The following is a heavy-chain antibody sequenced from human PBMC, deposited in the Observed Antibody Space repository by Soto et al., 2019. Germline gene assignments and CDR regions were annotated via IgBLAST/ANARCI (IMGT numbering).Heavy chain of an antibody. CDR1: GFTFSDNG. Sequence: QVQLVESGGGVVQPGRSLTLSCAASGFTFSDNGMHWVRQAPGKGLEWVSVISYDGSNKYYADSVKGRFTISRDNSKNTMYLQMNSLRADDTAVYYCAKGDGAGHYYGMDFWGQVTTVTVS. J-gene: IGHJ6*02. CDR3: AKGDGAGHYYGMDF. V-gene: IGHV3-30*18. CDR2: ISYDGSNK. D-gene: IGHD6-19*01.